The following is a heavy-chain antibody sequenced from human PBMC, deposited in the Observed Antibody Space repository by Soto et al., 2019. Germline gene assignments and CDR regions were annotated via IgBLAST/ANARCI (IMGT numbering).Heavy chain of an antibody. CDR3: ARLYGYCSSTSCYTVDY. CDR2: IYYSGST. D-gene: IGHD2-2*02. J-gene: IGHJ4*02. CDR1: GGAVSSGSYY. Sequence: SETLSLTCTVSGGAVSSGSYYWSWIRQPPGQGLEWIGYIYYSGSTNYTPSLKSRVTISVDTSKNQFSLKLSSVTAADTAVYYCARLYGYCSSTSCYTVDYWGQRTLVPVS. V-gene: IGHV4-61*01.